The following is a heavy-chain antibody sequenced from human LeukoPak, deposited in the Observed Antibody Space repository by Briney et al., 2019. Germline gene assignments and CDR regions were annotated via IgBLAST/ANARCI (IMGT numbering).Heavy chain of an antibody. J-gene: IGHJ1*01. CDR1: GFNFRSYG. D-gene: IGHD3-16*02. CDR3: AKGSAVWGSYRSWPEYFQH. CDR2: IWYDGSNK. Sequence: GGSLRLSCAASGFNFRSYGMHWVRQAPGKGLEWVAVIWYDGSNKYYADSVKGRFTISRDNSKNTLYLQMNSLRAEDTAVYYCAKGSAVWGSYRSWPEYFQHWGQGTLVTVSS. V-gene: IGHV3-33*06.